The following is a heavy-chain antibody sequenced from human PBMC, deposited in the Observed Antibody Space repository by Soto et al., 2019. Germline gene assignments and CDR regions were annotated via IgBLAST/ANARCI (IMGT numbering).Heavy chain of an antibody. V-gene: IGHV1-69*01. Sequence: QVQLAQSGAEVRKPGSSVKVSCRASGGSFSDFAFSWVRQAPGQGLEWMGGIIPMFAATKYAQRFQGRVTITADASTRTDYLAQNSLTSDDSAVYYCARGGIVAVPAALSSYDDYTNYRFDSWGQGTLVSVSS. J-gene: IGHJ4*02. D-gene: IGHD2-15*01. CDR1: GGSFSDFA. CDR3: ARGGIVAVPAALSSYDDYTNYRFDS. CDR2: IIPMFAAT.